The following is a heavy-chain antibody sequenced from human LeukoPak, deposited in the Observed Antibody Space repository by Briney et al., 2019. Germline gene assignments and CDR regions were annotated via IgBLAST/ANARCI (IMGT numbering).Heavy chain of an antibody. CDR1: GGSFSGYY. CDR3: ARGASWIQLMLLFDY. J-gene: IGHJ4*02. V-gene: IGHV4-34*01. D-gene: IGHD5-18*01. Sequence: PSETLSLTCAVCGGSFSGYYWSWIRQPPGKGLEWIGEINHSGSTNYNPSLKSRVTISVDTSKNQFSLKLSSVTAADTAVYYCARGASWIQLMLLFDYWGQGTLVTVSS. CDR2: INHSGST.